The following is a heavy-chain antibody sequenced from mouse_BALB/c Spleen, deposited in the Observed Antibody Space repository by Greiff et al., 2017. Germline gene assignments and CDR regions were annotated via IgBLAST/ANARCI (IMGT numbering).Heavy chain of an antibody. Sequence: DVKLVESGGGLVQPGGSRKLSCAASGFTFSSFGMHWVRQAPEKGLEWVAYISSGSSTIYYADTVKGRFTISRDNARNILYLQMSSLRSEDTAMYYCARGQDYDGYYGFAYWGQGTLVTVSA. CDR1: GFTFSSFG. CDR2: ISSGSSTI. CDR3: ARGQDYDGYYGFAY. V-gene: IGHV5-17*02. J-gene: IGHJ3*01. D-gene: IGHD2-3*01.